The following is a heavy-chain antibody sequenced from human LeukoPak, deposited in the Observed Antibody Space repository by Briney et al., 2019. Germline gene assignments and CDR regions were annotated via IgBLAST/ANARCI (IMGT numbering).Heavy chain of an antibody. V-gene: IGHV3-33*06. J-gene: IGHJ1*01. CDR2: IWYDGINK. CDR3: ANGGQEYFQH. D-gene: IGHD3-16*01. CDR1: GFTFSSYG. Sequence: GGSLRLSCAASGFTFSSYGMHWVRQAPGKGLEWVAVIWYDGINKNYADSVKGRFTISRDNSKNTLYLQMNSLRAEDTAVYYCANGGQEYFQHWGQGTLVTVSS.